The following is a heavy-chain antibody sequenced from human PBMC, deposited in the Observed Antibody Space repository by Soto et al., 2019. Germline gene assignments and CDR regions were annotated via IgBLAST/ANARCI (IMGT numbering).Heavy chain of an antibody. CDR2: IRSKAYGGTT. J-gene: IGHJ6*03. V-gene: IGHV3-49*03. D-gene: IGHD3-16*01. CDR1: GFTFGDYA. CDR3: TTLGGMARLGDYYYMDV. Sequence: GGSLRLSCTASGFTFGDYAMSWIRQAPGKGLEWVGFIRSKAYGGTTEYAASVKGRFTISRDDSKSIAYLQMNSLKTEDTAVYYCTTLGGMARLGDYYYMDVWGKGTTVTVSS.